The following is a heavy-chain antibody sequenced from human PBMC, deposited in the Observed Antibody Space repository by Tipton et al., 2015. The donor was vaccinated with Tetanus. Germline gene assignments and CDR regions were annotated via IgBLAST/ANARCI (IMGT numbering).Heavy chain of an antibody. CDR3: ARGHRHDPKTFYGMDR. Sequence: QLVQSGPEVKKPGSSVKVSCEASGGTFGSYAVNWVRQAPGQGLEWMGGIIPFSDTIEYSQKFQGRVRITADKSSSPAYMELSSLKSEDTAVYYWARGHRHDPKTFYGMDRWGQGTTVIVSS. CDR2: IIPFSDTI. J-gene: IGHJ6*02. D-gene: IGHD1-1*01. V-gene: IGHV1-69*06. CDR1: GGTFGSYA.